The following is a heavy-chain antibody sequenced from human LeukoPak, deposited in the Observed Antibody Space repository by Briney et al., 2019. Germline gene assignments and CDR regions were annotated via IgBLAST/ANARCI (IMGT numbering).Heavy chain of an antibody. CDR1: GFTFSSYG. D-gene: IGHD3-22*01. Sequence: GGSLRLSCAASGFTFSSYGMHWVRQAPGKGLEWVALISYDGSNKYYADSVKGRFTISRDNSKNTLYLQMNSLRAEDTAVYYCAKEDSSGYPGYWGQGTLVTVSS. J-gene: IGHJ4*02. V-gene: IGHV3-30*18. CDR2: ISYDGSNK. CDR3: AKEDSSGYPGY.